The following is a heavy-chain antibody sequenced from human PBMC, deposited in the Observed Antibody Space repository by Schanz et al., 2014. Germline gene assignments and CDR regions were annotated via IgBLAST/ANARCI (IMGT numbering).Heavy chain of an antibody. CDR1: GGTFSSYT. CDR3: ARGLGDERWLDLNEAFDI. D-gene: IGHD6-19*01. CDR2: LIPILGIT. V-gene: IGHV1-69*02. J-gene: IGHJ3*02. Sequence: QVQLVQSGAEVMKPGSSVKVSCKASGGTFSSYTINWVRQAPGQGLEWMGRLIPILGITNVAQTVQDRVTMTADKSTSTAYMELSSLRSEDTAVYYCARGLGDERWLDLNEAFDIWGQGTIVTVSS.